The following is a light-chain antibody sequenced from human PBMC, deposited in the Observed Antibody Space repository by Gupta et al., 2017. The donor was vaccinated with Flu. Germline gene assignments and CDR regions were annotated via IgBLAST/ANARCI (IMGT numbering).Light chain of an antibody. J-gene: IGKJ4*02. CDR3: QQANSTPLT. V-gene: IGKV1-39*01. CDR1: QSISSY. Sequence: QMTQSPSSLSASVGDRVTITCRASQSISSYLNWYQQKPGKAPKLLIYAASSLQSGVPSRFSGSGSGTDFTLTISSLQPEDFATYYCQQANSTPLTFGEGTKVEIK. CDR2: AAS.